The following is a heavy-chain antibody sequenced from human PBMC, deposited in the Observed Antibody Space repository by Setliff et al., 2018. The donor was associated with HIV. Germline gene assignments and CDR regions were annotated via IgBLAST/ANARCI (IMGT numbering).Heavy chain of an antibody. V-gene: IGHV1-24*01. J-gene: IGHJ4*02. D-gene: IGHD6-13*01. Sequence: ASVKVSCKVSGYTLTELSMHWVRQTPGKGPEWMGGSDPEAGETIYAQKFQGRVTITRDTSASTAYMELSSLRSEDTAVYYCASRSLQKYSSSWYYFDYWGQGTLVTVSS. CDR2: SDPEAGET. CDR1: GYTLTELS. CDR3: ASRSLQKYSSSWYYFDY.